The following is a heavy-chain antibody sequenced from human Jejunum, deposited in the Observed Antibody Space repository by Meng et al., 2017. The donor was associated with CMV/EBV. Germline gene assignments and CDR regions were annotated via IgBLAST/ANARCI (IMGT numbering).Heavy chain of an antibody. D-gene: IGHD3-10*01. J-gene: IGHJ4*02. Sequence: YKCSNYWIAGVRQMPGKGLEWRGIIYPGESDTRYSPSVRGQVTISADTSTGTAYLWWRSLKASDTAMYYCARAPSGTSDYYHYDFWGQGTQVTVSS. CDR3: ARAPSGTSDYYHYDF. V-gene: IGHV5-51*01. CDR2: IYPGESDT. CDR1: YKCSNYW.